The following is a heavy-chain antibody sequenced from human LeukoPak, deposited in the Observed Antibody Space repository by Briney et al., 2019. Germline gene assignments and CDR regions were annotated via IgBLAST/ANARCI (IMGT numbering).Heavy chain of an antibody. CDR1: GYTFTSYD. D-gene: IGHD3-10*01. CDR2: ISAYSGNT. CDR3: ARDLEYGAGSYGDY. J-gene: IGHJ4*02. V-gene: IGHV1-18*01. Sequence: ASVKVSCKASGYTFTSYDINWVRQATGQGLEWMGWISAYSGNTNYAQKLQGRVTMTTDTSTSTAYMELRSLRSDDTAVYYCARDLEYGAGSYGDYWGQGTLVTVSS.